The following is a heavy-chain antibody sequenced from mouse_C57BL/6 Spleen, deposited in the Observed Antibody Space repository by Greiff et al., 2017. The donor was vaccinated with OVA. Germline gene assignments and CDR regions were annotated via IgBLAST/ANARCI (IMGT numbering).Heavy chain of an antibody. D-gene: IGHD3-1*01. J-gene: IGHJ2*01. CDR2: IYPGDGDT. CDR1: GYAFSSYW. V-gene: IGHV1-80*01. CDR3: ARSGLTVYFDY. Sequence: VQLQQSGAELVKPGASVKISCKASGYAFSSYWMNWVKQRPGKGLEWIGQIYPGDGDTNYNGKFKGKATLTADKSSSTAYMQLIRLTSEDSAVYFCARSGLTVYFDYWGQGTTLTVSS.